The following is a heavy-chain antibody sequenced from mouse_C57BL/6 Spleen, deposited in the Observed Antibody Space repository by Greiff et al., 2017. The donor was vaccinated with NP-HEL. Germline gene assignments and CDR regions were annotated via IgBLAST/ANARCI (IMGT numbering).Heavy chain of an antibody. CDR2: ISYDGSN. V-gene: IGHV3-6*01. J-gene: IGHJ2*01. D-gene: IGHD2-10*02. Sequence: DVKLVESGPGLVKPSQSLSLTCSVTGYSITSGYYWNWIRQFPGNKLEWMGYISYDGSNNYNPSLINRISITRDTSKNQFFLKLNSVTTEDTATYYCARDGYGNYFDYWGQGTTLTVSS. CDR3: ARDGYGNYFDY. CDR1: GYSITSGYY.